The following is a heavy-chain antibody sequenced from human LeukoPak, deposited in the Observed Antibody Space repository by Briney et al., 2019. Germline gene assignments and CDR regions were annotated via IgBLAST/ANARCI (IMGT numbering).Heavy chain of an antibody. CDR2: INPSGGST. D-gene: IGHD6-19*01. CDR1: GYTFTSYY. CDR3: ARGLRGSGWYDVGYYFDY. J-gene: IGHJ4*02. V-gene: IGHV1-46*01. Sequence: ASVKVSCKASGYTFTSYYMHWVRQAPGQGLEWMGIINPSGGSTSYAQKFQGRVTMTRNTSISTAYMELSNLRSEDTAVYYCARGLRGSGWYDVGYYFDYWGQGTLVTVSS.